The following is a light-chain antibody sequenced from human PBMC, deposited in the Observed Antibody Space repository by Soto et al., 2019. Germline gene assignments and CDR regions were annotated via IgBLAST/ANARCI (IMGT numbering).Light chain of an antibody. V-gene: IGLV1-44*01. CDR2: NNN. CDR3: AVWDDSLSGMI. CDR1: SSNIETNT. Sequence: QSVLTQPPSASGTPGPRVTISCSGSSSNIETNTVDWYQHLPGTAPKVLIFNNNQRPSGVPDRFSGSKSGTSASLAISGLQSEDEAHYYCAVWDDSLSGMIFGGGTKLTVL. J-gene: IGLJ2*01.